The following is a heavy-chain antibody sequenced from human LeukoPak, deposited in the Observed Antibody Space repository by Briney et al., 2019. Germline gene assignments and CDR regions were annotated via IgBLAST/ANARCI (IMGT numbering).Heavy chain of an antibody. V-gene: IGHV3-23*01. D-gene: IGHD1/OR15-1a*01. CDR3: ARRNSPAAGRWFDP. Sequence: PGGSLRLSCAASGFPFNTYALTWVRQAPGKGLEWVSTISSSGGSTYYADSVKGRFTISRDNPKNTMDLQMNSLRADDTAVYYCARRNSPAAGRWFDPWGQGTLVTVSS. J-gene: IGHJ5*02. CDR2: ISSSGGST. CDR1: GFPFNTYA.